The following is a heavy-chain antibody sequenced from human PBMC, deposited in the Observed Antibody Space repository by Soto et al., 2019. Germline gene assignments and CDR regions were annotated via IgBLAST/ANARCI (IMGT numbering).Heavy chain of an antibody. CDR2: IWYDGSNK. Sequence: GGSLRLSCAASGFTFSSYGMHWVRQAPDKGLEWVAVIWYDGSNKYYADSVKGRFTISRDNSKNTLYLQMNSLRAEDTAVYYCASGVATGKDDAFDIWGQGTMVTVSS. D-gene: IGHD2-15*01. CDR3: ASGVATGKDDAFDI. J-gene: IGHJ3*02. V-gene: IGHV3-33*01. CDR1: GFTFSSYG.